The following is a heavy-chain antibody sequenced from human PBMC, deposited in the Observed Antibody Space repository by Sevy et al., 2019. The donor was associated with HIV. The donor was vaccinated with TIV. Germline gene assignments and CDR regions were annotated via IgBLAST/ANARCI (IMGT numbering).Heavy chain of an antibody. D-gene: IGHD2-2*01. J-gene: IGHJ4*02. V-gene: IGHV3-23*01. CDR2: LSFACGRI. Sequence: GGSLRLSCVASGFTFSKYSMSWVRQTPGKGLEWDSTLSFACGRINYADSVKSRFTMSRDDSRNTFYLQMDSLRAEDTAIYYCAREGCSKPHDYWGQGTLVTVSS. CDR1: GFTFSKYS. CDR3: AREGCSKPHDY.